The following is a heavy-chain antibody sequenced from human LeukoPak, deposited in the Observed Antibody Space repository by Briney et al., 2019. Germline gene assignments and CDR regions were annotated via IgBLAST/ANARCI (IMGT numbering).Heavy chain of an antibody. CDR2: ISGSGGSA. Sequence: GGSLILSCAASGCTFISSAMSWFGQAPGKGLERVSGISGSGGSAYYADSVTGRFTISRDNSKNTLYLQMNSLRAEETAVYYCAKVGTLRTVRGSKPVDAGAFHYWGQGTLVTVSS. CDR1: GCTFISSA. J-gene: IGHJ4*02. V-gene: IGHV3-23*01. D-gene: IGHD3-10*01. CDR3: AKVGTLRTVRGSKPVDAGAFHY.